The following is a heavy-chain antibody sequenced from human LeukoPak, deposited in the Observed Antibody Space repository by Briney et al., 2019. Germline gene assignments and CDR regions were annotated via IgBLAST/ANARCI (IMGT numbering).Heavy chain of an antibody. J-gene: IGHJ4*02. CDR1: GGSFSGYY. CDR3: ARAGGYGLIDY. D-gene: IGHD5-18*01. V-gene: IGHV4-34*01. Sequence: SETLSLTCAVYGGSFSGYYWSWIRQPPGKGLEWIGSIYHSGTIYSGSTYYNPSLKSRVTISLDTSKNQFSLKVGSMTAADTAVYYCARAGGYGLIDYWGQGTMVTVSS. CDR2: IYHSGTIYSGST.